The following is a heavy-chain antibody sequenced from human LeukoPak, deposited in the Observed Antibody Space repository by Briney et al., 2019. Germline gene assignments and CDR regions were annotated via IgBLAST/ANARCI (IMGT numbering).Heavy chain of an antibody. V-gene: IGHV4-59*12. CDR2: IYHSGST. Sequence: PSETLSLTCTVSGGSISSYYWSWIRQPPGKGLEWIGYIYHSGSTYYNPSLKSRVTISVDRSKNQFSLKLSSVTAADTAVYYCARDNNWNPGTFDYWGQGTLVTVSS. CDR1: GGSISSYY. D-gene: IGHD1-20*01. CDR3: ARDNNWNPGTFDY. J-gene: IGHJ4*02.